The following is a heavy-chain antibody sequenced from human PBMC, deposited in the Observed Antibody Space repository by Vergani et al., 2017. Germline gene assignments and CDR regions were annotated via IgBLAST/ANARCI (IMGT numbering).Heavy chain of an antibody. J-gene: IGHJ4*01. CDR3: TRSECSGTTCYGHYFDL. CDR1: GFRVTTYY. CDR2: IKSGGRT. V-gene: IGHV3-66*02. Sequence: VELLESGGGFAQPGGSLRVSCSASGFRVTTYYMSWVRQAPGQGLEWVSVIKSGGRTSYAESVRGRFTISRDTSRNAVYLQMNILRVEDTGVYYCTRSECSGTTCYGHYFDLWGHGILVTVSS. D-gene: IGHD2-15*01.